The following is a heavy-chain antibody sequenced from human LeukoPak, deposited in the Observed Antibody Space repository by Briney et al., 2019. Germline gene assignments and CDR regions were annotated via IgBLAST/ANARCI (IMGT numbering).Heavy chain of an antibody. D-gene: IGHD6-13*01. CDR1: GYSISSGYY. CDR2: IYHSGST. V-gene: IGHV4-38-2*01. J-gene: IGHJ4*02. Sequence: PSETLSLTCAVSGYSISSGYYWGWIRQPPGKGLEWIGSIYHSGSTYYNPSLKSRVTISVDTSKNQFSLKLSSVTAADTAVYYCARPRYSSSQFDYWGQGTLVTVPS. CDR3: ARPRYSSSQFDY.